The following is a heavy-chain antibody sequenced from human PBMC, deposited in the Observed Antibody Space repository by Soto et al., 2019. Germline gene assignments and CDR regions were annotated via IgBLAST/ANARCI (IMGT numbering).Heavy chain of an antibody. CDR2: IYSGGST. CDR3: ASNVGHCSGGSCYYCDY. Sequence: EVQLVESGGGLVQPGGSLRLSCAGAGFTVSNNYMSWVRQAPGQGLGWVSVIYSGGSTFYANSVKGRFTISRHSSKNTLYLQMDSLRAEDTAVYYCASNVGHCSGGSCYYCDYWGQGTLVTVSS. J-gene: IGHJ4*02. CDR1: GFTVSNNY. V-gene: IGHV3-53*04. D-gene: IGHD2-15*01.